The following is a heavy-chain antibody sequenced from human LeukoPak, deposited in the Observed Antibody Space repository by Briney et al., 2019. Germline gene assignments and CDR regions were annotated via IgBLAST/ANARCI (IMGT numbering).Heavy chain of an antibody. CDR3: ARDQEGTVTPGGTDY. Sequence: ASVKVSCKASGYTFTGYYMHWVRQAPGQGLEWMGIINPSGGSTSYAQKFQGRVTMTRDTSTSTVYMELSSLRSEDTAVYYCARDQEGTVTPGGTDYWGQGTLVTVSS. J-gene: IGHJ4*02. CDR2: INPSGGST. D-gene: IGHD4-17*01. V-gene: IGHV1-46*01. CDR1: GYTFTGYY.